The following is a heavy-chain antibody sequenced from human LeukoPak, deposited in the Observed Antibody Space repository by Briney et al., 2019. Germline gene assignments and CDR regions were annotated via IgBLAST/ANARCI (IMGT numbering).Heavy chain of an antibody. Sequence: PGGSLRLSCAISGFSVGGTHMSWVRQAPGKGLEWVSAIYTGGTTYYADSVQGRFTVSRDKSKNILYLHINNLSAEDTAVYYCARDTAPTGGGLASWGQGTLVTVSS. J-gene: IGHJ4*02. CDR3: ARDTAPTGGGLAS. D-gene: IGHD7-27*01. CDR1: GFSVGGTH. CDR2: IYTGGTT. V-gene: IGHV3-53*01.